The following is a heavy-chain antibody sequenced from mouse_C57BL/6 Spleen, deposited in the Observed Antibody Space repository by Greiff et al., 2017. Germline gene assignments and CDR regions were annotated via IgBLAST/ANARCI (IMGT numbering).Heavy chain of an antibody. CDR3: ASRAYYYGSGDWYFDV. CDR1: GYTFTSYW. J-gene: IGHJ1*03. D-gene: IGHD1-1*01. CDR2: IDPSDSYT. Sequence: VQLQQSGAELVKPGASVKLSCKASGYTFTSYWMQWVKQRPGQGLEWIGEIDPSDSYTNYNQKFKGKATLTVDTSSSTAYMQLSSLTSEDSAVYYCASRAYYYGSGDWYFDVWGTGTTVTVSS. V-gene: IGHV1-50*01.